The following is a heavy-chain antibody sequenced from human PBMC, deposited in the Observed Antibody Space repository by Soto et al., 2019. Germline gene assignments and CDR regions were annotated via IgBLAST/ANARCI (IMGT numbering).Heavy chain of an antibody. Sequence: PSETLSLTCTVSGVSISSYYWSWIRQPPGKGLEWIGYIYYSGSTNYNPSLKSRVTISVDTSKNQFSLKLSSVTAADTAVYYCARGVGGPVGYCSGGSCRGLEFDYWGQGTLVTVSS. CDR1: GVSISSYY. CDR3: ARGVGGPVGYCSGGSCRGLEFDY. CDR2: IYYSGST. V-gene: IGHV4-59*01. J-gene: IGHJ4*02. D-gene: IGHD2-15*01.